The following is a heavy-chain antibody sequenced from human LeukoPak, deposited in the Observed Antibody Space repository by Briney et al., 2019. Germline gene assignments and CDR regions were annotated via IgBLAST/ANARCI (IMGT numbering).Heavy chain of an antibody. CDR3: ARAQFVVVPAAMSYYYYYMDV. Sequence: GGSLRLSCAASGFTFSSYWMSWVRQAPGKGLEWVANIKQDGSEKYYVDSVKGRFTISRDNAKNSLYLQMNSLRAEDTAVYYCARAQFVVVPAAMSYYYYYMDVWGKGTTVTISS. CDR1: GFTFSSYW. J-gene: IGHJ6*03. CDR2: IKQDGSEK. V-gene: IGHV3-7*01. D-gene: IGHD2-2*01.